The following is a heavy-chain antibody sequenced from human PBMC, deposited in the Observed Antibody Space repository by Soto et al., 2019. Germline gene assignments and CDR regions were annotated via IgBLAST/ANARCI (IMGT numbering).Heavy chain of an antibody. CDR1: GGSISSSSYY. CDR3: ARSSGIAVAGYYFDY. V-gene: IGHV4-61*05. D-gene: IGHD6-19*01. CDR2: IYYSGST. Sequence: PSETLSLTCTVSGGSISSSSYYWGWIRQPPGKGLEWIGYIYYSGSTNYNPSLKSRVTISVDTSKNQFSLKLSSVTAADTAVYCCARSSGIAVAGYYFDYWGQGTLVTVSS. J-gene: IGHJ4*02.